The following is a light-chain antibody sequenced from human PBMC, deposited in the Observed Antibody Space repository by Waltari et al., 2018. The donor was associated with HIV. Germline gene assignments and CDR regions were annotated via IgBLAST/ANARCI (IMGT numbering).Light chain of an antibody. Sequence: EVDVTQSPDTLSVSPGERATLSRRASQSVSSNLAWYQQTPGQTPRWIIDAASSRATGVPARFSGSGSETEFTLTITNLQSEDLAVYYCQQYNSWPWTFGQGTTVDIK. CDR2: AAS. V-gene: IGKV3-15*01. CDR1: QSVSSN. J-gene: IGKJ1*01. CDR3: QQYNSWPWT.